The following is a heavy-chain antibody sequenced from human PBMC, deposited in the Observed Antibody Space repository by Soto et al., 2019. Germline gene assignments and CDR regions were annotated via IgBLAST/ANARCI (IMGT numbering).Heavy chain of an antibody. CDR1: GFTFSSYA. CDR2: ISWNSGSI. Sequence: GGSLRLSCAASGFTFSSYAMSWVRQAPGKGLEWVSAISWNSGSIGYADSVKGRFTISRDNAKNSLYLQMNSLRAEDTALYYCATSYGTRGYSYGYYYYYYMDVWGKGTTVTVSS. CDR3: ATSYGTRGYSYGYYYYYYMDV. J-gene: IGHJ6*03. V-gene: IGHV3-9*01. D-gene: IGHD5-18*01.